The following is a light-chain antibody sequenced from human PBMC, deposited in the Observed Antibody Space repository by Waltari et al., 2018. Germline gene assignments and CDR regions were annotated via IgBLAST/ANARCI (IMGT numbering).Light chain of an antibody. CDR3: QQYYGYPVT. Sequence: AIRMTQSPSSLSASTGDRVTITRRASQDISNYLAWYQQIPGKAPKLLISGASTLQSGVPSGFSGSGSGTDFTLTITYLQSEDFATYFCQQYYGYPVTFGQGTKVEVK. V-gene: IGKV1-8*01. J-gene: IGKJ1*01. CDR2: GAS. CDR1: QDISNY.